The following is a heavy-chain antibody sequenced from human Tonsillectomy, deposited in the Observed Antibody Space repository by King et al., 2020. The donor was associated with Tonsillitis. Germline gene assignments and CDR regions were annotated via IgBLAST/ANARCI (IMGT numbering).Heavy chain of an antibody. Sequence: VQLVESGAEVKKPGASVRVSCRSSGYTFTSFDINWVRQATGQGLEWMGWMNANSGHKDYAQKFQGRVTMTRNPSISTAYMELSSLRSEDTAVYYCARGTGSYYDFWSGYKKGFHYYGMDVWGQGTTVTVSS. CDR3: ARGTGSYYDFWSGYKKGFHYYGMDV. D-gene: IGHD3-3*01. J-gene: IGHJ6*02. V-gene: IGHV1-8*01. CDR2: MNANSGHK. CDR1: GYTFTSFD.